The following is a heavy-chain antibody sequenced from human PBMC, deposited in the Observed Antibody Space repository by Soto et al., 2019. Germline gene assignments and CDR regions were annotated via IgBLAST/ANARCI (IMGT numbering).Heavy chain of an antibody. CDR1: GYTFASYG. J-gene: IGHJ4*02. D-gene: IGHD3-9*01. CDR3: ARCPYYDILTGYGYLDY. V-gene: IGHV1-18*01. CDR2: ISAYNGNT. Sequence: ASVKVSWKASGYTFASYGISWVRQSPGQGLEWMGWISAYNGNTNYAQKLQGRVTMTTDTSTSTAYMELRSLRSDDTAVYYCARCPYYDILTGYGYLDYWGQGTLVSVSS.